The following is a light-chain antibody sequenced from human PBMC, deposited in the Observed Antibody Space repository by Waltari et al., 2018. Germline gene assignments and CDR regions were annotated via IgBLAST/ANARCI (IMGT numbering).Light chain of an antibody. J-gene: IGLJ3*02. CDR1: PLGRKS. Sequence: SYVLTQPPSVSVTPGKTARISRGGIPLGRKSVHWYKTRPGQAPVLGMYYDRDRPSGIPERFSGSNSGSTATLTINKVEAGDEADYYCQVWDSGSLRVFGGGTKLTVL. CDR3: QVWDSGSLRV. V-gene: IGLV3-21*04. CDR2: YDR.